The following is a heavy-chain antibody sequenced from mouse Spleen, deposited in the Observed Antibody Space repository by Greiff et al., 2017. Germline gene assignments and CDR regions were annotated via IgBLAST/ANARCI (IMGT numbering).Heavy chain of an antibody. V-gene: IGHV1-4*01. CDR1: GYTFTSYT. D-gene: IGHD3-3*01. Sequence: VKLMESGAELARPGASVKMSCKASGYTFTSYTMHWVKQRPGQGLEWIGYINPSSGYTKYNQKFKDKATLTADKSSSTAYMQLSSLTSEDSAVYYCAREGDGNYAMDYWGQGTSVTVSS. J-gene: IGHJ4*01. CDR3: AREGDGNYAMDY. CDR2: INPSSGYT.